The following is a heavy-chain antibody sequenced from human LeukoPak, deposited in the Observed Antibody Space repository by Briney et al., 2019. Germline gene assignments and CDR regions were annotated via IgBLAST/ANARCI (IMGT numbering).Heavy chain of an antibody. CDR2: IIPILGIA. D-gene: IGHD5-24*01. Sequence: PWASVKVSCTASGGTFSSYAISWVRQAPGQGLEWMGRIIPILGIANHAQKFQGRVTITADKSTSTAYMELSSLRSEDTAVYYCARDIGRDGYNGPFDYWGQGTLVTVSS. J-gene: IGHJ4*02. CDR3: ARDIGRDGYNGPFDY. V-gene: IGHV1-69*04. CDR1: GGTFSSYA.